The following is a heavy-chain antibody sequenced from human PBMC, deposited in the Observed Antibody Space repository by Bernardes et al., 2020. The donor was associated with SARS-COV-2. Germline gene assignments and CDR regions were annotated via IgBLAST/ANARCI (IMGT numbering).Heavy chain of an antibody. J-gene: IGHJ4*02. CDR1: GFTFSNSA. Sequence: GSLRLPCAASGFTFSNSAMSWVRPAPGKGLEWVSSISIGGATYFADSVKGRFTISRDNSRNTLFLQMNSLRAEDTAIYYCAKEIRPNDYWGQGTLVTVSS. CDR3: AKEIRPNDY. V-gene: IGHV3-23*01. CDR2: ISIGGAT.